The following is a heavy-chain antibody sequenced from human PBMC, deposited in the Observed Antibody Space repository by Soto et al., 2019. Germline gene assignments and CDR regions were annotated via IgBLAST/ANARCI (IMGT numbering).Heavy chain of an antibody. J-gene: IGHJ5*02. Sequence: ASVKVSCKTSGYAFTGYYMHWVRQAPGQGLEWMGWINPNSGGTNYAQKFQGWVTMTRDTSISTAYMELSRLRSDDTAVYYCARGSIVVVPAAMRSWFGPWGQGTLVTVSS. CDR1: GYAFTGYY. V-gene: IGHV1-2*04. D-gene: IGHD2-2*01. CDR3: ARGSIVVVPAAMRSWFGP. CDR2: INPNSGGT.